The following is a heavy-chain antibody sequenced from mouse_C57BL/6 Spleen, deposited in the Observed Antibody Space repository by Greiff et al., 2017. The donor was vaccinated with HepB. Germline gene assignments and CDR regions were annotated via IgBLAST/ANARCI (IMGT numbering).Heavy chain of an antibody. CDR1: GYTFTSYW. J-gene: IGHJ3*01. CDR2: IYPSDSET. V-gene: IGHV1-61*01. CDR3: ARSGGRWFAY. Sequence: QVQLQQPGAELVRPGSSVKLSCKASGYTFTSYWMDWVKQRPGQGLEWIGNIYPSDSETHYNQKFKDKATLTVDKSSSTAYMQLSSLTSEDSAVYYCARSGGRWFAYWGQGTLVTVSA.